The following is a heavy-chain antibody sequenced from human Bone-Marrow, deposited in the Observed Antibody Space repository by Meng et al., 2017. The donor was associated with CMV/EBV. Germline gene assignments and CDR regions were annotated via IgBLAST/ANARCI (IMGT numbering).Heavy chain of an antibody. V-gene: IGHV3-30-3*01. CDR1: FTSYA. CDR3: ARTYSSGWYTKRADYYFDL. Sequence: FTSYAFHWVRLAPGKGLEWVAVIFYDGTTQNYADSVRGRFTISRDKSKNTLYLQMDSLTVEDTAAYFCARTYSSGWYTKRADYYFDLWGHGTLVTVSS. D-gene: IGHD6-19*01. J-gene: IGHJ2*01. CDR2: IFYDGTTQ.